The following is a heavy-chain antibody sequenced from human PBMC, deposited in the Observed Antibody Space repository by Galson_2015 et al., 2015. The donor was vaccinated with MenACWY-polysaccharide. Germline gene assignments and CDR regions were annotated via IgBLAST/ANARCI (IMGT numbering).Heavy chain of an antibody. J-gene: IGHJ5*02. Sequence: SVKVACKASGYTFSSYDTNWVRQTPGQGLEWMGWMNPNSGNTGYAQKLQGTVTMNRNTSISIAYMALRSLRSEDTAVYYCARGGKYYYDSSGYLNWFDPWGQGTLVTVSS. D-gene: IGHD3-22*01. CDR1: GYTFSSYD. V-gene: IGHV1-8*01. CDR2: MNPNSGNT. CDR3: ARGGKYYYDSSGYLNWFDP.